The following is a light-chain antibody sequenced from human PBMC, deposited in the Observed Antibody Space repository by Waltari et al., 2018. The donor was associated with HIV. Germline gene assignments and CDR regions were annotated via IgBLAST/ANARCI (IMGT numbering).Light chain of an antibody. J-gene: IGKJ1*01. Sequence: DIRMTQSPSSLSASVGDRVTLTCRTSQSISTYLNWYQHRPGKAPTLLIYAVSHLASGVPSRFSGSGFGTDFTLTISSLQPEDFATYYCQQSYRSPRTFGQGTKVEIK. CDR2: AVS. V-gene: IGKV1-39*01. CDR1: QSISTY. CDR3: QQSYRSPRT.